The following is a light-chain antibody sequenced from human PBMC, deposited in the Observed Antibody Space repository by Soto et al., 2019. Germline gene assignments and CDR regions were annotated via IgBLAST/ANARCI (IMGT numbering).Light chain of an antibody. J-gene: IGLJ1*01. CDR2: VDS. CDR1: NIESKS. V-gene: IGLV3-21*02. CDR3: QVWDTISDHYV. Sequence: SSELTQPPSVSVAPGQTARITCGGNNIESKSVHWYQQRPGQAPVLAIYVDSDRPSGIPDRFSASTSGNTAALTISRVEAGDEADYYCQVWDTISDHYVFGSGTKLTVL.